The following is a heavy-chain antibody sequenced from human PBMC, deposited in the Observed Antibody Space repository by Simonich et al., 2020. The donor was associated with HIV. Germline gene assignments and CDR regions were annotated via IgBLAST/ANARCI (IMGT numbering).Heavy chain of an antibody. CDR3: ARGFYQRLYYFDY. CDR1: GGSFSGDN. J-gene: IGHJ4*02. Sequence: QVQLQQWGAGLLTPSETLSLTCAVYGGSFSGDNCSWLRQPPGKGLVWNEESNHSSSTNYNPTLKSRVTISVDTSKNPFSLTLSSVTAADTALHYCARGFYQRLYYFDYWGQGTLVTVSS. V-gene: IGHV4-34*01. D-gene: IGHD2-2*01. CDR2: SNHSSST.